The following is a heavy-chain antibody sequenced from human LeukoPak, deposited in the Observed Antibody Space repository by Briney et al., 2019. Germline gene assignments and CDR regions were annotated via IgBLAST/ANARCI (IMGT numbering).Heavy chain of an antibody. Sequence: GGSLRLSCAASGFTFSSYAMSWVRQAPGKGLEWVSAISGSGGSTYYADSVKGRFTISRDNSKNTLYLQMNSLRAEDTAVYYCAKDRWSGSYYYYYMDVWGKGTTVTVSS. CDR2: ISGSGGST. D-gene: IGHD3-3*01. CDR3: AKDRWSGSYYYYYMDV. J-gene: IGHJ6*03. V-gene: IGHV3-23*01. CDR1: GFTFSSYA.